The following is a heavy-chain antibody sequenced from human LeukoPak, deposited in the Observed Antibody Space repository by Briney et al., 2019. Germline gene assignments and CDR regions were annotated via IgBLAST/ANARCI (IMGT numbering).Heavy chain of an antibody. CDR2: IYPGDSDT. J-gene: IGHJ6*02. D-gene: IGHD6-13*01. CDR1: GYSFTSYW. V-gene: IGHV5-51*01. CDR3: ARHRSIAAARLDV. Sequence: GEFLKISCKGSGYSFTSYWIGWVRQMPGKGLEWMGIIYPGDSDTRYSPSFQGQVTISADKSISTAYLQWSSLKASDTAMYYCARHRSIAAARLDVWGQGTTVTVSS.